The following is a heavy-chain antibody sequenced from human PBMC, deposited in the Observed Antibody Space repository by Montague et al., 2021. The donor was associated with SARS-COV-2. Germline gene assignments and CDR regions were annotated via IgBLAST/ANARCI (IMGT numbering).Heavy chain of an antibody. V-gene: IGHV3-30*04. J-gene: IGHJ1*01. CDR2: ISYDGSKK. CDR1: GFTFNNYA. CDR3: ARGRGYTSGWYEFFEH. Sequence: SLRLSCAGSGFTFNNYAIHCVRQAPGKGLEWVAVISYDGSKKDYADSVKGRFTISRDNSKNTLNLQMNSLRVEDTAIYFCARGRGYTSGWYEFFEHWGQGTLVTVSS. D-gene: IGHD6-19*01.